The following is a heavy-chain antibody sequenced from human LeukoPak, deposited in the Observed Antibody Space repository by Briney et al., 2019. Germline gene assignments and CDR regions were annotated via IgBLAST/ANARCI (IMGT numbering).Heavy chain of an antibody. CDR1: GYTFTSYG. V-gene: IGHV1-18*01. CDR2: ISAYNGNT. CDR3: ARDPPEGYCANGVCWGRYDY. D-gene: IGHD2-8*01. J-gene: IGHJ4*02. Sequence: ASVTVSCKASGYTFTSYGISWVRQAPGQGLEWMGWISAYNGNTNYAQKLQGRVTMTTDTSTSTAYMELRSLRSDDTAVYYCARDPPEGYCANGVCWGRYDYWGQGTLVTVSS.